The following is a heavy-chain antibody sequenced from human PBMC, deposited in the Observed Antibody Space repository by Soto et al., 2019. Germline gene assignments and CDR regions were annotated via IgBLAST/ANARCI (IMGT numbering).Heavy chain of an antibody. CDR3: ARGDSGSYLRGGLGYYYGIDI. D-gene: IGHD1-26*01. V-gene: IGHV4-4*02. J-gene: IGHJ6*02. CDR2: IFHSGST. Sequence: PSETLSLTCVVSGGSISGDYWWTRVRQSPGKGLEWLGEIFHSGSTNSNPSLKTRVTLSVDKSKREFSLNLTSVTAADTAVYYCARGDSGSYLRGGLGYYYGIDIWGQGTTVT. CDR1: GGSISGDYW.